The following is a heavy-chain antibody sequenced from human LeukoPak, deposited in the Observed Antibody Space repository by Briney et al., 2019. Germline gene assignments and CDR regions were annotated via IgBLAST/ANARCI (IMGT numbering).Heavy chain of an antibody. D-gene: IGHD4-23*01. Sequence: GESLKISCKGSGYSFANYWIAWVRQMPGKGLEWMGIIYPGDPETTETRYSPSFQGQVTISADKSISTAYLQWSSLKASDTAMYYCARQPYGGNNPYNWFDPWGQGTLVTVSS. CDR2: IYPGDPETTET. CDR3: ARQPYGGNNPYNWFDP. J-gene: IGHJ5*02. V-gene: IGHV5-51*01. CDR1: GYSFANYW.